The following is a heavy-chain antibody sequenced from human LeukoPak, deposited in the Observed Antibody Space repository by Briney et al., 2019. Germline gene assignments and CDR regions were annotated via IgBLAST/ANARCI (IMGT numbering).Heavy chain of an antibody. D-gene: IGHD6-19*01. Sequence: GRSLRLSCAASGFTFSSYGMHWVRQAPGKGLEWVAVISYDGSNKYYADSVKGRSTISRDNSKNTLYLQMNSLRAEDTAVYYCAKDLIAVASYYYGMDVWGQGTTVTVSS. J-gene: IGHJ6*02. CDR1: GFTFSSYG. V-gene: IGHV3-30*18. CDR3: AKDLIAVASYYYGMDV. CDR2: ISYDGSNK.